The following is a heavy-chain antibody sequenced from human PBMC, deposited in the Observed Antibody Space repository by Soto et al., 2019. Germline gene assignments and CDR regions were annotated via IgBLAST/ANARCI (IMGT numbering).Heavy chain of an antibody. V-gene: IGHV4-59*01. J-gene: IGHJ4*02. CDR3: ARVHSSGWSDY. CDR2: VYYTGST. Sequence: WIWIRQSPGKGLEWMGYVYYTGSTNYNPSLKSRVTISVDTSKNQFSLRLTSVSAADTAVYYCARVHSSGWSDYWGQGALITVSS. D-gene: IGHD6-19*01.